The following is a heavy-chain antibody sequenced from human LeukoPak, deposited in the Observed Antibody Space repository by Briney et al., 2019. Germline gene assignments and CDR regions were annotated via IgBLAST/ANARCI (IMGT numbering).Heavy chain of an antibody. V-gene: IGHV1-46*01. Sequence: ASVKVSCKASGYTFTSYYMHWVRQAPGQGLEWMGIINPSGGSTSYAQKFQGRVTMTRDTSISTAYMELSRLRSDDTAVYYCARDPKPTMITFGGVIANDAFDIWGQGTMVTVSS. J-gene: IGHJ3*02. CDR3: ARDPKPTMITFGGVIANDAFDI. CDR1: GYTFTSYY. CDR2: INPSGGST. D-gene: IGHD3-16*02.